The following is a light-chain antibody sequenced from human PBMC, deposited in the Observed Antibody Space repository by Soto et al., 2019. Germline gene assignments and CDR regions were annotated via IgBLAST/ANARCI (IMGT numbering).Light chain of an antibody. J-gene: IGKJ2*01. CDR3: QQSYSTPPT. CDR2: AAS. Sequence: DIQMTQSPSSLSASVGDRVTITCRASQSISSYLNWYQQKPGKAPKLLIYAASSLQSGVPSRFSCSGSGTDFTLTISSLQPEDFATHYCQQSYSTPPTFGQVTKLEIK. CDR1: QSISSY. V-gene: IGKV1-39*01.